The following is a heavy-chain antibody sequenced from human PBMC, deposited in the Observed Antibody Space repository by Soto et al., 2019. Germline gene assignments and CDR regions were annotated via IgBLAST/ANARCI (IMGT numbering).Heavy chain of an antibody. CDR2: ISGYNGDI. CDR1: GYTFTTYG. CDR3: ARDVELLRVCGTTSCYLDA. V-gene: IGHV1-18*01. Sequence: QARMVQSGAEVKKPGASVKVSCRTSGYTFTTYGVSWVRQAPGQCLEWMGWISGYNGDITYGERLQGRLTMTTGTSTSTADMELSSLRPEVTAVYYWARDVELLRVCGTTSCYLDAWGQGTLVTVSS. D-gene: IGHD3-16*01. J-gene: IGHJ5*02.